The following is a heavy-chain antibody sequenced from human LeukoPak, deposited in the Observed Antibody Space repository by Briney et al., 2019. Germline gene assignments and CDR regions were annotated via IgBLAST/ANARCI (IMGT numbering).Heavy chain of an antibody. Sequence: SETLSLTCTVSGGSISSYYWSWIRHPPGKGLEWIGYIYYSGSTNYNPSLKSRVTISVDTSKNQFSLKLSSVTAADTAVYYCARGGYSGYGPYFDHWGQGTLVTVSS. J-gene: IGHJ4*02. CDR3: ARGGYSGYGPYFDH. CDR2: IYYSGST. V-gene: IGHV4-59*01. CDR1: GGSISSYY. D-gene: IGHD5-12*01.